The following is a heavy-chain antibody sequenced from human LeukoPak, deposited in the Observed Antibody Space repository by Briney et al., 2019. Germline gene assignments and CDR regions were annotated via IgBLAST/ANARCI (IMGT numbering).Heavy chain of an antibody. J-gene: IGHJ6*02. CDR1: GGSFSGYY. V-gene: IGHV4-34*01. CDR3: ARGTGYCTNGVCYRRAYYGMDV. Sequence: SETLSLTCAVYGGSFSGYYWSWIRQPPGKGLEWIGEINHSGSTNYNPSLKSRVTISVDTSKNQFSLKLSSVTAADTAVYYCARGTGYCTNGVCYRRAYYGMDVWGQGTTVTVSS. D-gene: IGHD2-8*01. CDR2: INHSGST.